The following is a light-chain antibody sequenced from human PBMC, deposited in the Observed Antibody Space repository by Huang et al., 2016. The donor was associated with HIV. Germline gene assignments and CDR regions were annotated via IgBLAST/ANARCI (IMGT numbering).Light chain of an antibody. CDR3: QQYSRSPCT. J-gene: IGKJ2*02. Sequence: EIVFTQSPATLSLSPGERATLSCGASQSIRGSLAWYQQKPGLAPRLLIYDASIRATGIPDRFSGSGSGTDFTLTVSRLEPEDFAVYYCQQYSRSPCTFGQGTKLEIK. CDR2: DAS. V-gene: IGKV3D-20*01. CDR1: QSIRGS.